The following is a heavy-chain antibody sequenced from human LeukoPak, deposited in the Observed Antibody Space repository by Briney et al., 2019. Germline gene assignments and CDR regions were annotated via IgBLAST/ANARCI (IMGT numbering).Heavy chain of an antibody. V-gene: IGHV1-2*06. CDR2: INPNSVGT. Sequence: ASVKVSCKASGYTFTGYYMHWVRQAPVQGLERMGRINPNSVGTNYAQKFQGRVTMTRDTSTSTVYMELSSLRSEDTAVYYCAREGFPPKISDFWSGLGPYYYYGMDVWGQGTTVTVSS. CDR3: AREGFPPKISDFWSGLGPYYYYGMDV. J-gene: IGHJ6*02. CDR1: GYTFTGYY. D-gene: IGHD3-3*01.